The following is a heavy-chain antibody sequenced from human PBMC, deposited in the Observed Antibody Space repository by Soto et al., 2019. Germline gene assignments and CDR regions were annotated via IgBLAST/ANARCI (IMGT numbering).Heavy chain of an antibody. D-gene: IGHD5-18*01. J-gene: IGHJ6*02. CDR1: RHSLTSYW. CDR3: ARWLFRGYSYGPGMAV. V-gene: IGHV5-51*01. Sequence: ESLKNPRKPSRHSLTSYWIDCVRHKHPKGLEWLGIIYPGVSDTRYSTSFQGQVTISADKSISTAYLQWSSLKASDSAMYYCARWLFRGYSYGPGMAVWGQGTTVTVCS. CDR2: IYPGVSDT.